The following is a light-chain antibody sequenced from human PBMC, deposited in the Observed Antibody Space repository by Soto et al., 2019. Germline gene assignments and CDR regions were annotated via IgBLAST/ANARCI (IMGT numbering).Light chain of an antibody. V-gene: IGKV1-5*03. Sequence: DIQMTQSPSSLSSSIGDSVTITCRASQTISTWLAWYQQKPGKAPNLLIYKAYSLESGVTPRFSGSGSGTEFTLTISSLQPDDFATYYCQQYHSYSWTFGQGTKVEIK. J-gene: IGKJ1*01. CDR3: QQYHSYSWT. CDR1: QTISTW. CDR2: KAY.